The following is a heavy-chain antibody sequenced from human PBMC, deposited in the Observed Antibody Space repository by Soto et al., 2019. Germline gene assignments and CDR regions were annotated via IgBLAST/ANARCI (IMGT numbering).Heavy chain of an antibody. D-gene: IGHD3-10*02. J-gene: IGHJ4*02. V-gene: IGHV3-30*03. Sequence: QVQLVESGGGVVQPGRSLRLSCAGSGFIFSNYGMHWVHQAPGKGLEWVAFISYDGSDILYADSVKGRFTISRDNSKSTLFLHMNRPRAEDTAVYFCAIVRVADSPLDHWGQGSLVTVSS. CDR2: ISYDGSDI. CDR3: AIVRVADSPLDH. CDR1: GFIFSNYG.